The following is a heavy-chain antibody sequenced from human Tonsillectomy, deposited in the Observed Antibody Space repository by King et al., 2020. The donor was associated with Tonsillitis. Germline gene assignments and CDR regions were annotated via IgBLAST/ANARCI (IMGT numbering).Heavy chain of an antibody. V-gene: IGHV2-70*13. CDR2: IDWDGDK. D-gene: IGHD1-14*01. CDR1: GFSLTSTGMC. Sequence: TLKESGPALVKPTQTLTLTCTFSGFSLTSTGMCVSWIRQPPGKALEWLALIDWDGDKYYSTSLRTRLTLSKDTSKNQVVLTMTNMDPVDTATYYCARMPTTHYGLDVWGQGTTVTVSS. J-gene: IGHJ6*02. CDR3: ARMPTTHYGLDV.